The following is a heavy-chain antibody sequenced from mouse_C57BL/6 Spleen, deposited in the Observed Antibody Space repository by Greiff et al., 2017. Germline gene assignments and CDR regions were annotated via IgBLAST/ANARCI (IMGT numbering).Heavy chain of an antibody. CDR1: GYSITSGYY. CDR3: GRDGYYAMDY. CDR2: ISYDGSN. J-gene: IGHJ4*01. Sequence: EVKLMESGPGLVKPSQSLSLTCSVTGYSITSGYYWNWIRQFPGNQLGWMGYISYDGSNNYNPSLKNRVSSTRDTSKNQFFRKLNSVTTEDTATYYCGRDGYYAMDYWGQGTSVTVSA. V-gene: IGHV3-6*01.